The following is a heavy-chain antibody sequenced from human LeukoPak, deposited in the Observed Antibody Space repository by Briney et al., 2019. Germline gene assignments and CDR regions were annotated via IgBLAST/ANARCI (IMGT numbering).Heavy chain of an antibody. CDR3: ARSAGYCSGGSCYYYYYMDV. V-gene: IGHV1-69*06. J-gene: IGHJ6*03. D-gene: IGHD2-15*01. Sequence: GASVKVSCKASGGTFSSYAISWVRQAPGQGLEWMGGIIPIFGTANYAQKFQGRVTITADKSTSTAYMELSSLRSEDTAVYYCARSAGYCSGGSCYYYYYMDVWGKGTTVTISS. CDR2: IIPIFGTA. CDR1: GGTFSSYA.